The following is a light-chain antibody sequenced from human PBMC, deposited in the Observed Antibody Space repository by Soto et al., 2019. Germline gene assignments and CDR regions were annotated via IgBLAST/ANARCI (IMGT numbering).Light chain of an antibody. CDR3: CSHAGSGTLV. V-gene: IGLV2-23*01. CDR2: EGT. J-gene: IGLJ3*02. CDR1: SSDVGKYKF. Sequence: QSALTQSASVSGSPGQSISISCTGTSSDVGKYKFVSWYQQHPGKAPKLVIYEGTNRPSGVSDRCSGSKSGNTASLTISGLQADDEADYYCCSHAGSGTLVFGGGTKLTVL.